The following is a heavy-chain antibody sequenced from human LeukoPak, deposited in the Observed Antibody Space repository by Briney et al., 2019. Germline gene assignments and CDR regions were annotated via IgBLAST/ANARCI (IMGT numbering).Heavy chain of an antibody. J-gene: IGHJ3*02. CDR1: GYNSTTYW. Sequence: GESLKISCKGSGYNSTTYWIGWVRQMPGKGLEWMGITYPRDSDTRYSPSFQGRVTMSADKSISTAYLQWNSLKASDTAMYYCARPMEMTTITAFDIWGQGTMVTVSS. V-gene: IGHV5-51*01. CDR3: ARPMEMTTITAFDI. D-gene: IGHD5-24*01. CDR2: TYPRDSDT.